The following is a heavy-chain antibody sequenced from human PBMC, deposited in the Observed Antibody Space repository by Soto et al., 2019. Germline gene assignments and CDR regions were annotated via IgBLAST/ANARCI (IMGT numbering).Heavy chain of an antibody. CDR3: ARVRGWELAGWFDP. V-gene: IGHV1-18*01. D-gene: IGHD1-26*01. CDR1: GYTFTSYG. J-gene: IGHJ5*02. CDR2: ISAYNGNT. Sequence: QVQLVQSGAEVKKPGASVKVSFKAYGYTFTSYGISWVRQAHGRGLEWMGWISAYNGNTNYAQKLQGRVTMTTDTSTSTAYMKLRSLRSDDTAVYYCARVRGWELAGWFDPWGQGTLVTVSS.